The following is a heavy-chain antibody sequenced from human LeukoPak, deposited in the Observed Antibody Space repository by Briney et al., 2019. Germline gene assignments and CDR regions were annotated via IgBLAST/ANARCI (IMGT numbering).Heavy chain of an antibody. D-gene: IGHD6-19*01. CDR1: GGTFSRLA. CDR2: IVPSFDTT. CDR3: ASPTSYLAGTVLHFDF. J-gene: IGHJ4*02. V-gene: IGHV1-69*06. Sequence: GASVKVSCKASGGTFSRLAISWVRQAPGLGLEWMGRIVPSFDTTNYAQNFQGRVTIAADKSTSTVYMELSSLKSEDTAIYFCASPTSYLAGTVLHFDFWGQGTLVTVSS.